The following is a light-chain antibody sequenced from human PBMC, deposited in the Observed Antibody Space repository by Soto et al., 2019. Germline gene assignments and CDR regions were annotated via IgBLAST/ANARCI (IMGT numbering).Light chain of an antibody. Sequence: VLTQPPSASGTPGQRVTISCSGSSSNIGSNYVYWYQQLPGTAPKLLIYRNNQRPSGVPDRFSGSKSGTSASLAISGLRSEDEADYYCAAWDDSLSLYVFGTGTKVTVL. CDR1: SSNIGSNY. CDR2: RNN. V-gene: IGLV1-47*01. CDR3: AAWDDSLSLYV. J-gene: IGLJ1*01.